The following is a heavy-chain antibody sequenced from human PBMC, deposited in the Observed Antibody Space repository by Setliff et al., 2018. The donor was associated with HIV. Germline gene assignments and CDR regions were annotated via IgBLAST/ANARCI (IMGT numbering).Heavy chain of an antibody. J-gene: IGHJ4*02. CDR1: GNSFSNHW. D-gene: IGHD3-10*01. CDR2: IDPSDSYT. Sequence: GESLKISCKGSGNSFSNHWISWVRQVPGQGLEWMGNIDPSDSYTHYSPSFQGHVTISADKSISTAYLQWSSLKASDTAMYYCATLIRGVPIDHWGQGTLVTVSS. V-gene: IGHV5-10-1*01. CDR3: ATLIRGVPIDH.